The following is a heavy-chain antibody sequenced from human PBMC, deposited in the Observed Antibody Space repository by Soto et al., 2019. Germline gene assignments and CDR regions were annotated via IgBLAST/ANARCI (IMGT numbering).Heavy chain of an antibody. Sequence: LRVSCAASGFTFSPYAMTWVRQAPGKGLEWVSSISGSGGNTNYADSVKGRFTVSRDNSKRTLSLQMNSLTEEDTAIYYCAKGLRRLLRTQYYYGLDVWGRGTTVTVSS. D-gene: IGHD3-16*01. V-gene: IGHV3-23*01. CDR1: GFTFSPYA. CDR2: ISGSGGNT. CDR3: AKGLRRLLRTQYYYGLDV. J-gene: IGHJ6*02.